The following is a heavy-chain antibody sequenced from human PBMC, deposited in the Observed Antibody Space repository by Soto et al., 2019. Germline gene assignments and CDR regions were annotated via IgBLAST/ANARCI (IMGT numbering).Heavy chain of an antibody. Sequence: QVQLVQSGAEVKKPGASVKVSCKASGYTFTSYGISWVRQAPGQGLEWMGWISAYNGNTNYAQKLQGRVTMTTDTFTSTAYMEVRSLRSDATAVESCPRGGSCSGGSCYSLLGSSVMVPAEYSQHCVHGTLVTVSS. D-gene: IGHD2-15*01. CDR1: GYTFTSYG. CDR2: ISAYNGNT. J-gene: IGHJ1*01. CDR3: PRGGSCSGGSCYSLLGSSVMVPAEYSQH. V-gene: IGHV1-18*01.